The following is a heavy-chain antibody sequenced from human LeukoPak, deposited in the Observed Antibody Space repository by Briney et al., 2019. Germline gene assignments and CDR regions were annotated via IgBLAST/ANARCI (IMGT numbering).Heavy chain of an antibody. V-gene: IGHV3-48*03. D-gene: IGHD3-10*01. J-gene: IGHJ4*02. CDR1: GFTFSSYE. CDR3: AKDFLGYYGSGSYYVQRFFDY. Sequence: GGSLRLSCAASGFTFSSYEVNWVRQAPGKGLEWVSYISSSGSTTYYADSVKGRFTISRDNSKNTLYLQMNTLRAEDTAVYYCAKDFLGYYGSGSYYVQRFFDYWGQGTLVTVSS. CDR2: ISSSGSTT.